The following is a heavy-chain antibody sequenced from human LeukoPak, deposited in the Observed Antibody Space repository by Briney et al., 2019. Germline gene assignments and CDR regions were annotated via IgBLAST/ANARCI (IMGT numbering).Heavy chain of an antibody. CDR2: IYYSGST. J-gene: IGHJ4*02. V-gene: IGHV4-39*07. Sequence: SETLSLTCTVSGGSISSSSYYWGWIRQPPGKGLEWIGSIYYSGSTYYNPSLKSRVTISVDASKNQFSLKLSSVTAADTAVYYCARETPSSGCFDYWGQGTLVTVSS. CDR1: GGSISSSSYY. CDR3: ARETPSSGCFDY. D-gene: IGHD6-19*01.